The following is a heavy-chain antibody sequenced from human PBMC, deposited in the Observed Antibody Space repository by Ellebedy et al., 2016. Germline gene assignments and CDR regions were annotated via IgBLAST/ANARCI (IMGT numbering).Heavy chain of an antibody. V-gene: IGHV4-59*12. CDR2: MDYSGSA. Sequence: SETLSLTXSVSGGSISTYYWTWIRQPPGKGLEWIGYMDYSGSAGYNPSLKSRATMSVDTSKNQVSLRLRSVTAADTAVYYCARDTIAAAGTDYYYYMDVWGKGTTVTVSS. D-gene: IGHD6-13*01. CDR3: ARDTIAAAGTDYYYYMDV. CDR1: GGSISTYY. J-gene: IGHJ6*03.